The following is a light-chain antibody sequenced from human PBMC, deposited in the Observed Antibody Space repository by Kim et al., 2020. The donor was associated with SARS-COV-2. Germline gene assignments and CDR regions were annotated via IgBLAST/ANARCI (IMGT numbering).Light chain of an antibody. V-gene: IGLV2-11*01. CDR1: SSDVGGYNY. Sequence: QSALTQPRSVSGSPGQSATISCTGTSSDVGGYNYVSWYQQHPGKAPKLMFYDVSKRSSGVPDRFSGSKSSNTASLTISGLQTEDEADYYCCSYAGSYTYVFGTGTEVTVL. J-gene: IGLJ1*01. CDR2: DVS. CDR3: CSYAGSYTYV.